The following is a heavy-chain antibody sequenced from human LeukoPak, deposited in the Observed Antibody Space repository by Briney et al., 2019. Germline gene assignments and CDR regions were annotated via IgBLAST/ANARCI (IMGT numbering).Heavy chain of an antibody. D-gene: IGHD6-19*01. J-gene: IGHJ4*02. V-gene: IGHV6-1*01. CDR1: GESVSSKNGA. CDR2: TYYRSKWYT. CDR3: ARDVGTSGWHTFDY. Sequence: SQTLSLTCDISGESVSSKNGAWNWIRQSPSRGLEWLGRTYYRSKWYTDYAVSMNGRITISPDTSKNQFSLQLNSETPNDTAVYYCARDVGTSGWHTFDYWGQGTLVTVSS.